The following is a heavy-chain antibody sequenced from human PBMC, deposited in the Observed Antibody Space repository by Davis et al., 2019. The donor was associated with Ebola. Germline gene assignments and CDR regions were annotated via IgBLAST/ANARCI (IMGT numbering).Heavy chain of an antibody. V-gene: IGHV1-69*02. Sequence: SVKVSCKASGGTFSSYTISWVRQAPGQGLEWMGRIIPILGIANYAQKFQGRVTITADKSTSTAYMELSSLRSEDTAVYYCARGGPYGRGYYGMDVWGQGTTVTVSS. CDR3: ARGGPYGRGYYGMDV. J-gene: IGHJ6*02. CDR1: GGTFSSYT. CDR2: IIPILGIA. D-gene: IGHD3-16*01.